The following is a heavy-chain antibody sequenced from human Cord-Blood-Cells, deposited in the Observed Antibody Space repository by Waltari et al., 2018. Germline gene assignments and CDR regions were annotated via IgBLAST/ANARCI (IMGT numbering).Heavy chain of an antibody. J-gene: IGHJ3*02. CDR3: AKGGDLGDAFDI. V-gene: IGHV3-43D*03. Sequence: EVQLVESGGVVVQPGGSLRLSCAASGFTFDDYAMNWVRQAPGKGLEWVSLISWDGSSTYYADSVKDRFTISRDNTKNSLYLQMNSLRAEDTALYYCAKGGDLGDAFDIWGQGTMVTVSS. CDR2: ISWDGSST. D-gene: IGHD3-16*01. CDR1: GFTFDDYA.